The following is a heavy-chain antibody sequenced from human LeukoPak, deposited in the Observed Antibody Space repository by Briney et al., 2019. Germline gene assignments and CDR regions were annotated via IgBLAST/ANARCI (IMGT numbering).Heavy chain of an antibody. D-gene: IGHD1-26*01. CDR1: GFTFSSYG. J-gene: IGHJ6*02. Sequence: GGSLRLSCAASGFTFSSYGMLWVRQAPGKGLEWVAVISYDGSNKYYADSVKGRFTISRDNSKNTLYLQMNSLRAEDTAVYYCARDPYLNLDGIYYYYGMDVWGQGTTVTVSS. CDR3: ARDPYLNLDGIYYYYGMDV. V-gene: IGHV3-30*03. CDR2: ISYDGSNK.